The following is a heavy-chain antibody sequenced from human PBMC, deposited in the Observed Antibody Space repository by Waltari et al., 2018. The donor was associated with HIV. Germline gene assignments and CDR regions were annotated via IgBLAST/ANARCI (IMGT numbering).Heavy chain of an antibody. CDR3: ARGVTMIVGWFDP. D-gene: IGHD3-22*01. J-gene: IGHJ5*02. Sequence: EVQLVESGGGLVKPGGSLRLSCAASGFTFSSYSMNWVRQAPGKGLEWVSSISSSSSYIYYADSVKGRFTISRDNAKNSLYLQMNSLRAEDTAVYYCARGVTMIVGWFDPWGQGTLVTVSS. CDR1: GFTFSSYS. V-gene: IGHV3-21*01. CDR2: ISSSSSYI.